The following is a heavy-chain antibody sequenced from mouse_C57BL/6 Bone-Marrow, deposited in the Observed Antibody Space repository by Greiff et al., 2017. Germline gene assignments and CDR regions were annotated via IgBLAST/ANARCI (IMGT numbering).Heavy chain of an antibody. V-gene: IGHV1-55*01. Sequence: QVQLQQPGAELVKPGASVKMSCKASGYTFTSYWITWVKQRPGQGLAWIGDIYPTSGRTNYNEKFNSKAILTVDTSSNTAYMQLSSLTSEDSAVFYCARSGPLGRSVDYWGQGTTLTVSS. CDR3: ARSGPLGRSVDY. J-gene: IGHJ2*01. CDR1: GYTFTSYW. CDR2: IYPTSGRT. D-gene: IGHD4-1*01.